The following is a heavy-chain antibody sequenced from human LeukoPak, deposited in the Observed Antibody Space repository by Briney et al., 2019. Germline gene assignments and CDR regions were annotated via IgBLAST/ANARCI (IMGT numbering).Heavy chain of an antibody. CDR1: GFTFSSYA. Sequence: GGSLRLSCAASGFTFSSYAMSWVRQAPGKGLEWVSAISGSGGNTYYADSVKGRFTISRDNSKNTLYLQMNSLRAEDTAVYYCAKDPGRRNLFDPWGQGTLVTVSS. CDR2: ISGSGGNT. CDR3: AKDPGRRNLFDP. V-gene: IGHV3-23*01. J-gene: IGHJ5*02.